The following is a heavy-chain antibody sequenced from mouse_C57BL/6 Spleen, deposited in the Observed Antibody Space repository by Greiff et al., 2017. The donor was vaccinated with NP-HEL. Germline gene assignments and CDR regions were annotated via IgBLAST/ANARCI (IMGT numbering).Heavy chain of an antibody. J-gene: IGHJ4*01. CDR2: ISSGGDYI. CDR3: TRDKKNYAMDY. Sequence: EVKLVESGEGLVKPGGSLKLSCAASGFTFSSYAMSWVRQTPEKRLEWVAYISSGGDYIYYVDTVKGRFTISRDNARNTLYLQMSSLKSEDTAMYYCTRDKKNYAMDYWGQGTSVTVSS. V-gene: IGHV5-9-1*02. CDR1: GFTFSSYA.